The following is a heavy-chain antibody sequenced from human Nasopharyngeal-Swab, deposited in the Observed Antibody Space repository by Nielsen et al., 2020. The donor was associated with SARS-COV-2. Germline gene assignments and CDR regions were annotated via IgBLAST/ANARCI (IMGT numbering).Heavy chain of an antibody. CDR2: IKQDGSEK. J-gene: IGHJ4*02. CDR1: GFTFSSYW. D-gene: IGHD5-18*01. CDR3: AKGVYSYGYVADLYFDY. V-gene: IGHV3-7*01. Sequence: GESLKISCAASGFTFSSYWMSWVRQAPGKGLEWVANIKQDGSEKYYADSVKGRFTISRDNSKNTLYLQMNSLRAEDTAVYYCAKGVYSYGYVADLYFDYWGQGTLVTVSS.